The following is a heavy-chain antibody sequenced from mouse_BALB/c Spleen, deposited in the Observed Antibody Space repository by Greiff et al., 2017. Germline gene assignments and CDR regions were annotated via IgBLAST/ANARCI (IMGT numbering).Heavy chain of an antibody. J-gene: IGHJ4*01. CDR2: ISYSGST. CDR1: GDSITSGY. Sequence: EVKLEESGPSLVKPSQTLSLTCSVTGDSITSGYWNWIRKFPGNKLEYMGYISYSGSTYYNPSLKSRISITRDTSKNQYYLQLNSVTTEDTATYYCARREEGAMYYWGEGTSVTVSS. CDR3: ARREEGAMYY. V-gene: IGHV3-8*02.